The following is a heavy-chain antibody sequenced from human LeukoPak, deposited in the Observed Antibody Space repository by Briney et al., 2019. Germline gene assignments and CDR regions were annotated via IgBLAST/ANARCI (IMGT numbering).Heavy chain of an antibody. Sequence: SETLSLTCTVSGGSISSSTYYWGWIRQPPGKGLEWIGSIYYSGSTYYNPSLKSRVTISVDTSKNQFSLKLSSVTAADTAVYYCARRYDYGDYFDYWGQGTLVTVSS. CDR1: GGSISSSTYY. J-gene: IGHJ4*02. D-gene: IGHD4-17*01. V-gene: IGHV4-39*01. CDR2: IYYSGST. CDR3: ARRYDYGDYFDY.